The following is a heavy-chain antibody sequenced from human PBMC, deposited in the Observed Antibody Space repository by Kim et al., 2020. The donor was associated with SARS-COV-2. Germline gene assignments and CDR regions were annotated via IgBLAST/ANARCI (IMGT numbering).Heavy chain of an antibody. CDR3: ASGYSSSWGDS. Sequence: SETLSLTCAVYGGSFSGYYWSWIRHPPRKGLEWIGEINHSGSTNYNPSLKSQVTISVATSTNQFSLNLSHVTAADTAVYYCASGYSSSWGDSWGQGTLVTVSS. CDR2: INHSGST. J-gene: IGHJ5*01. CDR1: GGSFSGYY. D-gene: IGHD6-13*01. V-gene: IGHV4-34*01.